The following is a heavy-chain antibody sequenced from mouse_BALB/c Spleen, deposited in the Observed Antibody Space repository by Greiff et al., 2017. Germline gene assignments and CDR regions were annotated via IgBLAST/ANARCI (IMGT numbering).Heavy chain of an antibody. D-gene: IGHD2-5*01. J-gene: IGHJ3*01. V-gene: IGHV5-17*02. Sequence: EVQGVESGGGLVQPGGSRKLSCAASGFTFSSFGMHWVRQAPEKGLEWVAYISSGSSTIYYADTVKGRFTISRDNPKNTLFLQMTSLRSEDTAMYYCARCSNYGLAWFAYWGQGTLVTVSA. CDR3: ARCSNYGLAWFAY. CDR2: ISSGSSTI. CDR1: GFTFSSFG.